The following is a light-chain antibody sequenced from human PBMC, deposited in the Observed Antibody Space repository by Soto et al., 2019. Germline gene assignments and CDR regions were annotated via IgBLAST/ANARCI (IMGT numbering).Light chain of an antibody. Sequence: DIQLTQSPSFLSPSVGDRVTITCRASQVINSYLAWYQQKPGKAPKLLIYAASTLQSGVPSRFGGSASGTEFTLTISSLQPEDSATYYCQQVNSYPLTFGGGTKVEIK. J-gene: IGKJ4*01. CDR2: AAS. CDR3: QQVNSYPLT. V-gene: IGKV1-9*01. CDR1: QVINSY.